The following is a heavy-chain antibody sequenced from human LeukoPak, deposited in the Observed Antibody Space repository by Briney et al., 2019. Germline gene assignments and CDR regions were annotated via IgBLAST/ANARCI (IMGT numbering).Heavy chain of an antibody. J-gene: IGHJ4*02. CDR1: GFTFSNYN. Sequence: GGSLRLSCAASGFTFSNYNMNWVRQAPGKGLEWISYISSSSNTIYYADSVKGRFTISRDNAKNSLYLQMNSLRAEDTAIYYCAKRGSGWYLDYWGQGTLVTVSS. CDR2: ISSSSNTI. D-gene: IGHD6-19*01. CDR3: AKRGSGWYLDY. V-gene: IGHV3-48*01.